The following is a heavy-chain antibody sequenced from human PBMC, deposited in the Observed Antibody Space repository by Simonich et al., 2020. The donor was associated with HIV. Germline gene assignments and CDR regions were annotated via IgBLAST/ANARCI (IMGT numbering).Heavy chain of an antibody. CDR3: ARHLYLGSGSYYPYYYYYYMDV. D-gene: IGHD3-10*01. CDR2: ISYSGTS. V-gene: IGHV4-39*01. CDR1: GGSISSSSEY. J-gene: IGHJ6*03. Sequence: QLQLQESGPGLVKPSETLSLTCTVSGGSISSSSEYWGWIRQPPGKGLEWIGSISYSGTSYYHPSLKSRVTISVDTSKNQFSLKLSSVTAADTAVYYCARHLYLGSGSYYPYYYYYYMDVWGKGTTVTVSS.